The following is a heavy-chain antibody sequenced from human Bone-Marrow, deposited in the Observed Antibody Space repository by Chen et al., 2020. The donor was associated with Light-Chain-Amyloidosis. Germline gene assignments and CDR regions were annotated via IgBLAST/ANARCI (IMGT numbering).Heavy chain of an antibody. V-gene: IGHV5-51*01. CDR1: GYTFPNYW. D-gene: IGHD5-12*01. J-gene: IGHJ4*02. CDR2: IYPDDSDA. Sequence: EVQLEQSGPEVKKPGESLKISCKGSGYTFPNYWIGWVRQMPGKGLEWMGVIYPDDSDARYSPSFDGQVTISADKSITTAYRQWRSLKASDTAMYYCARRRDGYNFDYWGQGTLVTVSS. CDR3: ARRRDGYNFDY.